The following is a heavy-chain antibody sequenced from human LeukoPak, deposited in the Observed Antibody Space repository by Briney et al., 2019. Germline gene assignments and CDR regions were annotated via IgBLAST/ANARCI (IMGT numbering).Heavy chain of an antibody. D-gene: IGHD3-3*01. V-gene: IGHV1-2*02. CDR2: INPNSGGT. Sequence: AASVKVSCKASGYTFTGYYMHWVRQAPGQGLEWVAWINPNSGGTNYAQKFQGRVTMPRDTSISTAYMELSRLRSDDTAVYYCAREDLLRFLVDYWGQGTLVTVSS. CDR3: AREDLLRFLVDY. CDR1: GYTFTGYY. J-gene: IGHJ4*02.